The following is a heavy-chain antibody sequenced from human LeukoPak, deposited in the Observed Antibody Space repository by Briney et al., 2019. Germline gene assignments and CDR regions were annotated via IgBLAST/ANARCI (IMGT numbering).Heavy chain of an antibody. CDR1: GFTFSSYS. J-gene: IGHJ4*02. Sequence: GGSLRLSCAASGFTFSSYSMNWVRQAPGKGLEWVSYISSSSSTIYYADSVKGRFTISRDNAKNSLYLQMNSLRAEDTAVYYCARGWRGSLYDPADYWGQGTLVTVSP. CDR2: ISSSSSTI. V-gene: IGHV3-48*01. D-gene: IGHD3-16*01. CDR3: ARGWRGSLYDPADY.